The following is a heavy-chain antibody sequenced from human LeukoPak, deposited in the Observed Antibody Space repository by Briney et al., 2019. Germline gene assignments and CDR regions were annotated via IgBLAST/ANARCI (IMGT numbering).Heavy chain of an antibody. CDR1: GFTLSSYA. CDR2: ISGSGGST. Sequence: PGGSLRLSCAAPGFTLSSYAMSWVRQAPVKGLEWVSAISGSGGSTYYADSVKGRFTISRDNSKNTLYLQMNSLRAEDTAVYYCANEIMVRRGYYYGMDVWGQGTTVTVSS. J-gene: IGHJ6*02. V-gene: IGHV3-23*01. CDR3: ANEIMVRRGYYYGMDV. D-gene: IGHD3-10*01.